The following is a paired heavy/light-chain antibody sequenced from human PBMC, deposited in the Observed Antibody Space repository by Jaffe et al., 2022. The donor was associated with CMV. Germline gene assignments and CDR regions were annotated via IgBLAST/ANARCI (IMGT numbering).Heavy chain of an antibody. CDR2: ISWNSGSI. CDR1: GFTFDDYA. J-gene: IGHJ3*02. Sequence: EVQLVESGGGLVQPGRSLRLSCAASGFTFDDYAMHWVRQAPGKGLEWVSGISWNSGSIGYADSVKGRFTISRDNAKNSLYLQMNSLRAEDTALYYCAKAAAGPRVPYGAFDIWGQGTMVTVSS. D-gene: IGHD6-13*01. V-gene: IGHV3-9*01. CDR3: AKAAAGPRVPYGAFDI.
Light chain of an antibody. CDR3: QQLNSYLYT. CDR1: QGISSY. Sequence: DIQLTQSPSFLSASVGDRVTITCRASQGISSYLAWYQQKPGKAPKLLIYAASTLQSGVPSRFSGSGSGTEFTLTISSLQPEDFATYYCQQLNSYLYTFGQGTKLEIK. V-gene: IGKV1-9*01. CDR2: AAS. J-gene: IGKJ2*01.